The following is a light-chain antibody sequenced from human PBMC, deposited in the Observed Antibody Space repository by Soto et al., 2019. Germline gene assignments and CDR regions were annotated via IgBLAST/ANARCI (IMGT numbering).Light chain of an antibody. J-gene: IGLJ1*01. CDR2: GNH. V-gene: IGLV1-44*01. Sequence: QSVLTQPPSASGTPGQRVTISCSGSSSNIMSNTVNWYQVLPGTAPKVLIQGNHQRPSGVPARFSGSKSGTSASLAISGLQSEDDADYYCAAWDDSLNAYVFGTGTKLTVL. CDR3: AAWDDSLNAYV. CDR1: SSNIMSNT.